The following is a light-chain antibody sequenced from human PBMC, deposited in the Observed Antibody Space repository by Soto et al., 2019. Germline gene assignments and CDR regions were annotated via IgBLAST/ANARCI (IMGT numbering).Light chain of an antibody. J-gene: IGKJ1*01. CDR1: QSVCNNY. V-gene: IGKV3-20*01. CDR2: GAS. CDR3: QQYGSSGT. Sequence: IVLTQSPGTLSLSAGERATLSWRASQSVCNNYLAWYQQQPGQAPRLIIYGASNRATGIPDRLSGSGSGTDFTLTISRMEPEDFAVSYCQQYGSSGTFGQGTKVDTK.